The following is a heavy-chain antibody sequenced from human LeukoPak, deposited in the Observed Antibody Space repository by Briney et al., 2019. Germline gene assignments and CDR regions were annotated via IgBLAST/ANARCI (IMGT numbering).Heavy chain of an antibody. CDR3: ARERANRLDY. D-gene: IGHD1-14*01. CDR2: ICHSGST. J-gene: IGHJ4*02. CDR1: GYSISSGYY. Sequence: SETLSLTCTVSGYSISSGYYWGWIRQPPGKGLEWIGSICHSGSTYYNPSLKSRVTISVDTSKNQFSLKLSSVTAADTAVYYCARERANRLDYWGQGTLVTVSS. V-gene: IGHV4-38-2*02.